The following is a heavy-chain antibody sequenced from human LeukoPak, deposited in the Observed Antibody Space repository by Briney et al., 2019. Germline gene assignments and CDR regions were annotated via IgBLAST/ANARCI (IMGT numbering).Heavy chain of an antibody. CDR2: IVGGSRST. J-gene: IGHJ4*02. D-gene: IGHD1-26*01. Sequence: GGSLRLSCAASGFTFNNYAMSWVRQVPGKGLEWVSGIVGGSRSTYYADSVKGRFTISRDNSKNTLYLQMNTLRTEDTAVDYCAKCDRWDPLQGGWDYWGQGTLVTVSS. V-gene: IGHV3-23*01. CDR1: GFTFNNYA. CDR3: AKCDRWDPLQGGWDY.